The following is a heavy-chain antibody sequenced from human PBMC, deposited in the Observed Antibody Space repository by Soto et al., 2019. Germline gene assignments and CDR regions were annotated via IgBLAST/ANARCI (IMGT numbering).Heavy chain of an antibody. V-gene: IGHV1-18*01. CDR1: GYTFTHYG. Sequence: QVQLLQSGAEVKKPGASVKVSCKASGYTFTHYGITWLRQAPGQGPEWMGWISAYNGNRDYAQNLQDRVTMTTDTSTSTAYMESRSLRSDDTAVYYCARPQNDILTDSYTNFFDSWGQGTLVTVSS. D-gene: IGHD3-9*01. CDR3: ARPQNDILTDSYTNFFDS. J-gene: IGHJ5*01. CDR2: ISAYNGNR.